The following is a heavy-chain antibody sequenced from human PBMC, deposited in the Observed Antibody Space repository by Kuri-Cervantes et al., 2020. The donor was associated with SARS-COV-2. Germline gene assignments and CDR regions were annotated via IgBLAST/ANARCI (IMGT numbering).Heavy chain of an antibody. CDR2: INHSGST. J-gene: IGHJ4*02. CDR3: ARYIAGTTRYYFDY. Sequence: SETLSLTCTVSGGSISSGGYYWSWTRQPPGKGLEWIGEINHSGSTNYNPSLESRVTISVDTSKNQFSLKLNSVTAADTAVYYCARYIAGTTRYYFDYWGQGTLVTVSS. D-gene: IGHD1-14*01. CDR1: GGSISSGGYY. V-gene: IGHV4-39*07.